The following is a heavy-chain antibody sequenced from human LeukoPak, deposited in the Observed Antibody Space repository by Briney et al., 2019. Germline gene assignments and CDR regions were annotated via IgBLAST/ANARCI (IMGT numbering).Heavy chain of an antibody. J-gene: IGHJ6*03. D-gene: IGHD3-10*01. CDR1: GYTFSSYY. CDR3: ARVGIGWGNYYYYYMDV. V-gene: IGHV1-46*01. Sequence: ASVKVSCKASGYTFSSYYMHWVRQAPGQGLEWMGIINPSGGSTSYAQKFQDRVTMTRDMSTSTVHVELNSLRSEDTAVYYCARVGIGWGNYYYYYMDVWGKGTTVTVSS. CDR2: INPSGGST.